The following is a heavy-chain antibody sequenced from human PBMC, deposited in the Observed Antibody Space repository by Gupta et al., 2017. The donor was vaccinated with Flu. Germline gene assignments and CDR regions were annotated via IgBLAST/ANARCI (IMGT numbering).Heavy chain of an antibody. CDR1: GFTFSSYE. CDR2: ISSSGSTI. CDR3: ARDRSGFEGDYVAFDI. J-gene: IGHJ3*02. D-gene: IGHD4-17*01. Sequence: EVQLVESGGGLVQPGGSLRLSCAASGFTFSSYEMSWVRQAPGKGLKWVSYISSSGSTIYYADTVKGRFTISRDNDKNSLYLKMKSLRAEETAVYYCARDRSGFEGDYVAFDIWGQGTMVTVSS. V-gene: IGHV3-48*03.